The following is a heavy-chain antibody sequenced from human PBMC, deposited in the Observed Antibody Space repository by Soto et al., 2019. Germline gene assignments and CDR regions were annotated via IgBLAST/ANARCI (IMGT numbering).Heavy chain of an antibody. CDR1: GDSITSNSYF. J-gene: IGHJ4*02. CDR2: IYYSGTT. D-gene: IGHD4-4*01. CDR3: ARHFTVVSFDY. Sequence: SETLSLTCTVSGDSITSNSYFWAWIRQPPGKGLEWIGSIYYSGTTYYNTSLKSRVTISVDRSKNQFSLKLSSVTAADTAVYYCARHFTVVSFDYWGQGALVT. V-gene: IGHV4-39*01.